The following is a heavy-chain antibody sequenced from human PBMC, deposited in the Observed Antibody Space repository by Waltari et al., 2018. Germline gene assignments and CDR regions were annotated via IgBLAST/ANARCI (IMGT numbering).Heavy chain of an antibody. D-gene: IGHD3-22*01. J-gene: IGHJ4*02. V-gene: IGHV3-9*01. CDR1: GFTFNDYA. CDR2: ISWKSDKI. Sequence: EVQLVESGVGLVQPGRSLRLSCAAPGFTFNDYAMHWVRQAPGKGLDWVSGISWKSDKIGYADSVKGRFTISRDNAKNSLYLQMNSLRPEDTAFYYCGKGRTYYYDSSGYQVDSWGQGTLVTVSS. CDR3: GKGRTYYYDSSGYQVDS.